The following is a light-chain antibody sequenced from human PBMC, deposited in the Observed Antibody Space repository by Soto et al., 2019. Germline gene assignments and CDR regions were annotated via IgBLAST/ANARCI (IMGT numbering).Light chain of an antibody. J-gene: IGKJ2*01. CDR2: KIS. Sequence: DIVMTQTPLSSPVTLGQPASISCRSSQSLVHSDGNTYLSWVLQRPGQPPRLLMYKISNRFSGVPDRFSGSGTGTDFTLRISRVEDGDVGVYYCMQATQFPHTFGQGTKLEIK. CDR3: MQATQFPHT. V-gene: IGKV2-24*01. CDR1: QSLVHSDGNTY.